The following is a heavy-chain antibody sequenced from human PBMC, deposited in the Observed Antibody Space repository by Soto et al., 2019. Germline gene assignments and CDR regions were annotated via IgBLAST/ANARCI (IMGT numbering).Heavy chain of an antibody. D-gene: IGHD3-10*01. Sequence: GASVKVSCKASGYTFTSHYMHCVRKAPGQGLEWMGVINPSGGGTSYAQKFQGRVTMTRDTSTSTVYMELSSLRSEDTAVYYCTKGGGSGSYYTSGSDAFDIWGQGTMVTVSS. CDR3: TKGGGSGSYYTSGSDAFDI. V-gene: IGHV1-46*03. CDR1: GYTFTSHY. J-gene: IGHJ3*02. CDR2: INPSGGGT.